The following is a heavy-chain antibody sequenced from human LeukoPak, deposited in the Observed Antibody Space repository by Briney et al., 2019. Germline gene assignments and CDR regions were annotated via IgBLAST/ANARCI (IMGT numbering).Heavy chain of an antibody. CDR2: ISVYNGHT. V-gene: IGHV1-18*01. CDR3: ARDQDDYVWGSFPVPLGY. D-gene: IGHD3-16*01. Sequence: GASVKVSCKASGYTFTDYSITWVRQPPGQGLEWMGWISVYNGHTDYPQKVQGRVTMTTDTSTSTAYMELRSLRSDDTAVYYCARDQDDYVWGSFPVPLGYWGQGTLVTVSS. J-gene: IGHJ4*02. CDR1: GYTFTDYS.